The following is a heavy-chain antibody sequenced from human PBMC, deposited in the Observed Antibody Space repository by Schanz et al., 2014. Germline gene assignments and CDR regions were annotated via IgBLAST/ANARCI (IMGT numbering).Heavy chain of an antibody. J-gene: IGHJ6*02. CDR1: GFGFSSYS. CDR3: AKDGPGGSGSYSADGGMDV. CDR2: IRSSSTPI. D-gene: IGHD3-10*01. V-gene: IGHV3-48*01. Sequence: EVHLVESGGGLVQPGGSLRLSCAASGFGFSSYSMNWVRQAPGKGPEWVSYIRSSSTPIYYADSVKGRFTISRDNSKNTLYLQMKSLRAEDTAVYYCAKDGPGGSGSYSADGGMDVWGQGTTVTVSS.